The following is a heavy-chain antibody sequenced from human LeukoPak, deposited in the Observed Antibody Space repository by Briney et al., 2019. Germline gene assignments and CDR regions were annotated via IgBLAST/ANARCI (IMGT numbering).Heavy chain of an antibody. Sequence: GGSLRLSCAASGFTFSAYNMNWVRRTPGKGLEWVSSTTTSSSYMFYADSVKGRFTISRGNAKNSLYLQMNSLRAEDTAVYYCARVRPWNDVLDAFDIWGQGTMVTVS. J-gene: IGHJ3*02. V-gene: IGHV3-21*01. CDR2: TTTSSSYM. CDR1: GFTFSAYN. D-gene: IGHD1-1*01. CDR3: ARVRPWNDVLDAFDI.